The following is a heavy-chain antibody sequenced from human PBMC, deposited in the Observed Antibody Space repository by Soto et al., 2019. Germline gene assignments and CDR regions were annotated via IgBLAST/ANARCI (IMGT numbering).Heavy chain of an antibody. J-gene: IGHJ5*02. CDR1: GFTFSSYW. CDR2: IKQDGSEK. Sequence: GGSLRLSCAASGFTFSSYWMSWVRQAPGKGLEWVANIKQDGSEKYYVDSVKGRFTISRDNAKNSLYLQMNSLRAEDTAVYYCARDADDILTGYYLPAQFDPWGQGTLVTVSS. CDR3: ARDADDILTGYYLPAQFDP. D-gene: IGHD3-9*01. V-gene: IGHV3-7*01.